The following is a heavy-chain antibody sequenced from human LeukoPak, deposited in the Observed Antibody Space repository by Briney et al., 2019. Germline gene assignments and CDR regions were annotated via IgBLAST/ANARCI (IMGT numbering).Heavy chain of an antibody. CDR3: ARGVIVVVPAASEYYYYYYGMDV. V-gene: IGHV1-2*02. D-gene: IGHD2-2*01. CDR2: INPNSGGT. Sequence: ASVKVSCKASGYTFTGYYMHWVRQAPGQGLEWMGWINPNSGGTNYAQKFQGRVTMTRDTSISTAYMELSRLRSDDTAVYYCARGVIVVVPAASEYYYYYYGMDVWGQGTTVTVSS. J-gene: IGHJ6*02. CDR1: GYTFTGYY.